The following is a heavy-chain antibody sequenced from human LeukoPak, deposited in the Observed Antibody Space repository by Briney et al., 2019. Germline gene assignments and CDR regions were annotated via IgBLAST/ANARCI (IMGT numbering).Heavy chain of an antibody. CDR1: GYSFTNFW. Sequence: GESLKISCKGSGYSFTNFWVSWVRQVPGKGLEWMGVIYLGDSDTRYSPSLRGQVTISADKSISTGYLQWNSLKASDTAMYFCARHMGGYSNSPFDYWGQGTLVTVSS. J-gene: IGHJ4*02. CDR3: ARHMGGYSNSPFDY. D-gene: IGHD6-13*01. CDR2: IYLGDSDT. V-gene: IGHV5-51*01.